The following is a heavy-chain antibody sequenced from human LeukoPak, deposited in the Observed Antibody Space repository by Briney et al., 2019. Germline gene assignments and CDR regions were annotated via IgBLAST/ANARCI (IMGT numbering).Heavy chain of an antibody. CDR1: GYTLTELS. CDR3: ASSLYDSSGYYDY. D-gene: IGHD3-22*01. J-gene: IGHJ4*02. Sequence: GASVKVSCKVSGYTLTELSMHWVRQAPGQGLEWMGGIIPIFGTANYAQKFQGRVTITADESTSTAYMELSSLRSEDTAVYYCASSLYDSSGYYDYWGQGTLVTVSS. CDR2: IIPIFGTA. V-gene: IGHV1-69*13.